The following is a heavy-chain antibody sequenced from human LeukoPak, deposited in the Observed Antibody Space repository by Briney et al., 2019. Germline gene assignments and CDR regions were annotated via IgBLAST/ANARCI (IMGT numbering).Heavy chain of an antibody. Sequence: PGGSLRLSCATSGFTFSNYAMSWVRQVPGKGLEWVSTISGSGHTSYYADSVQGRLTISRDNSKNTYFLQMKSLRAEDTAVYYCAPGDWYFDYWGQGTLVTVSS. CDR2: ISGSGHTS. CDR1: GFTFSNYA. CDR3: APGDWYFDY. D-gene: IGHD3-10*01. V-gene: IGHV3-23*01. J-gene: IGHJ4*02.